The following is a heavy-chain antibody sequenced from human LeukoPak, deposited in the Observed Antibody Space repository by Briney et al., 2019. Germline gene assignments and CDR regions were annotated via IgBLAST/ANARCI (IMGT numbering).Heavy chain of an antibody. J-gene: IGHJ2*01. CDR2: LYYSGST. CDR3: ARDVDWYFDL. CDR1: GGSISSYY. V-gene: IGHV4-59*12. Sequence: SETLSLTCTVSGGSISSYYWSWIRQPPGKGLEWIGYLYYSGSTNYNPSLKSRVTTSVDTSKNQFSLKLSSVTAADTAVYYCARDVDWYFDLWGRGTLVTVSS.